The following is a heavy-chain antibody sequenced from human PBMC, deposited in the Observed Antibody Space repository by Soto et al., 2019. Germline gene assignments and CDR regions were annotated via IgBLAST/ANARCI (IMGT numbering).Heavy chain of an antibody. D-gene: IGHD2-2*03. Sequence: SETPSITCTVCGGSICSYYWSWIRQQPGKGLEWIGYIYYNVNTNYNPSLMSRVTISVDTSKNEFSLRLSSVTAADTAVYYCARLNGYCISTNCHGYYGMDVWGQGTTVTVSS. CDR2: IYYNVNT. V-gene: IGHV4-59*08. CDR1: GGSICSYY. CDR3: ARLNGYCISTNCHGYYGMDV. J-gene: IGHJ6*02.